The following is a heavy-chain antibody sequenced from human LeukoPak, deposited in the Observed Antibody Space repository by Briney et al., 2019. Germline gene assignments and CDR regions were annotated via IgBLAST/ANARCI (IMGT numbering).Heavy chain of an antibody. Sequence: PSETLSLTCAVSGYSISSGYYWGWIRQPPGKGLEWIGSIYHSGSTYYNPSLKSRVTISVDTSKNQFSLKLSSVTAADTAVYYCARYRWSRATDLEDWGQGTLVTVSS. CDR1: GYSISSGYY. J-gene: IGHJ4*02. D-gene: IGHD3-3*01. CDR3: ARYRWSRATDLED. CDR2: IYHSGST. V-gene: IGHV4-38-2*01.